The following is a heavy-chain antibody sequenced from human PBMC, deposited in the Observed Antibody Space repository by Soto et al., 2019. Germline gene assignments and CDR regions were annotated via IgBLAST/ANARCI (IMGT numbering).Heavy chain of an antibody. CDR1: GFTFSDHW. J-gene: IGHJ6*02. Sequence: EVQLVESGGGLVQPGGSLRLSCAAAGFTFSDHWMHWVRQAPGKGLVWVSRINGDGTNTFYADSVKGRFSISRDNAKNTVYLHMHSLRGEDTAVYYCARGIQYRYGMDVWGQGTTVTVSS. V-gene: IGHV3-74*01. CDR2: INGDGTNT. D-gene: IGHD4-4*01. CDR3: ARGIQYRYGMDV.